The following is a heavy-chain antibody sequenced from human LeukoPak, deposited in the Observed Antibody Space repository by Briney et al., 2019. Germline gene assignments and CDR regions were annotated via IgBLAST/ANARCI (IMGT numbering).Heavy chain of an antibody. V-gene: IGHV1-8*01. CDR3: AMRYCRVGSCYFQN. J-gene: IGHJ4*02. D-gene: IGHD2-15*01. CDR1: GYTFTSYD. Sequence: GASVKVSCKASGYTFTSYDINWVRQATGQGLEWMGWMNPNNGQTVYAQKFQGRVTMTRNIPITTAYMELDRLTSEDTAEYYCAMRYCRVGSCYFQNWGQGTPVTVSS. CDR2: MNPNNGQT.